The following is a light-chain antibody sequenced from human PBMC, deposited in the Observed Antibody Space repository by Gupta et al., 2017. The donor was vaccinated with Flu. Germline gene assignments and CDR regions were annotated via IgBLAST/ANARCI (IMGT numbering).Light chain of an antibody. CDR2: EAS. CDR1: QSVGKS. Sequence: ERATLSCRASQSVGKSLAWYQQKPGQAPRLIISEASYRATGIPARFSGSGSGTDFTLTISSLEPEDFATYYCQQRANWPPLTFGGGTKVEI. CDR3: QQRANWPPLT. J-gene: IGKJ4*01. V-gene: IGKV3-11*01.